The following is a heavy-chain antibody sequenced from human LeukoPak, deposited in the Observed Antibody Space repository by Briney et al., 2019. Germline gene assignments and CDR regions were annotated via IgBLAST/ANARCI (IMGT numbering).Heavy chain of an antibody. V-gene: IGHV3-43*01. J-gene: IGHJ5*02. CDR2: ISWDGGST. CDR3: AKSITIFGVAYNWFDP. D-gene: IGHD3-3*01. Sequence: GGSLRLSCAASGFTFDDYTMHWVRQAPGKGLEWVSLISWDGGSTYYADSVKGRFTISRDNSKNSLYLQMNSLRTEDTALYYCAKSITIFGVAYNWFDPWGQGTLVTVSS. CDR1: GFTFDDYT.